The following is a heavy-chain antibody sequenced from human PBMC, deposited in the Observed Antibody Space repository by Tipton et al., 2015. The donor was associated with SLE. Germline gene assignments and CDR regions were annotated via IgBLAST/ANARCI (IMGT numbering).Heavy chain of an antibody. D-gene: IGHD6-19*01. V-gene: IGHV4-59*01. CDR2: IYYSGST. J-gene: IGHJ3*02. CDR3: ARSGTARIAGAGPAFDI. Sequence: LRLSCTVSGGSISSYYWSWIRQPPGKGLEWIGYIYYSGSTNYNPSLKGRVTISVDTSKNQFSLKLSSVTAADTAVYYCARSGTARIAGAGPAFDIWGQGTMVTVSS. CDR1: GGSISSYY.